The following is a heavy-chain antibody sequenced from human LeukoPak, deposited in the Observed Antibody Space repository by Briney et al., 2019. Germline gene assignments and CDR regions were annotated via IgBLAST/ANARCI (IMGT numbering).Heavy chain of an antibody. D-gene: IGHD5-18*01. CDR1: GFTFRDYA. CDR2: ISGSAHKI. CDR3: AGRPTGYSSGYVY. V-gene: IGHV3-23*01. J-gene: IGHJ4*02. Sequence: PGGSLRLSCLVSGFTFRDYAMSWVRQAPEKGLDWVSVISGSAHKIRYADSVKGRFTISRDNSENTVYLQMNNLRAEDTALYYCAGRPTGYSSGYVYWGQGALVTVSS.